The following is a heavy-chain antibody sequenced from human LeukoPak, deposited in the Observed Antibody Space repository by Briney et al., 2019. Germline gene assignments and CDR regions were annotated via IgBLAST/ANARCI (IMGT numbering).Heavy chain of an antibody. Sequence: PTVKLSCKLSGYTFTGYYMHCVPEAPGQGREWMGWINPNSGGTNYAQKLHGRVTMTRHTSIRTTYMARSRLRSDDTTVYCFASGWVVGGGNWHYWGQGTLVTVSS. CDR3: ASGWVVGGGNWHY. J-gene: IGHJ4*02. V-gene: IGHV1-2*02. CDR1: GYTFTGYY. D-gene: IGHD3-10*01. CDR2: INPNSGGT.